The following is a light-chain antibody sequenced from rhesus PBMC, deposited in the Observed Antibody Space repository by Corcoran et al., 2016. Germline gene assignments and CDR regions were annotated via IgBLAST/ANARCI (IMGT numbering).Light chain of an antibody. V-gene: IGKV1-46*01. CDR2: SAS. Sequence: DIQMTQSPSSLSASVGDTVTITCRASQSFSSSLAWYQQKPGKAPKLLIYSASSLQSGVPSRFSGSKSGKDFTLTIISLQPEDIASYYCQQYYSYPLTFGQGTKVEIK. CDR1: QSFSSS. CDR3: QQYYSYPLT. J-gene: IGKJ1*01.